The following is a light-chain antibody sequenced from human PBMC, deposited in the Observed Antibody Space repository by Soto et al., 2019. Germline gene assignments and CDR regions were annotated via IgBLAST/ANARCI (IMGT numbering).Light chain of an antibody. Sequence: QSALTQPASVSGSPGQSITISCTGTSSDVGGYNYVSWYQQHPGKAPKLMIYEVSTRPSGVSNRFSGSKSGNTASLTISWLQAEDEADYYCSSYTSSSTRVFGTGTKLTVL. CDR2: EVS. CDR3: SSYTSSSTRV. CDR1: SSDVGGYNY. V-gene: IGLV2-14*01. J-gene: IGLJ1*01.